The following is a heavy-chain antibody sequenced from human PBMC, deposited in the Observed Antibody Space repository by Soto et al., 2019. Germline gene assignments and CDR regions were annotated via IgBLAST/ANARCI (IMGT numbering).Heavy chain of an antibody. J-gene: IGHJ5*02. CDR3: ARDPRSCSWFEVNWFDP. CDR2: ISYDGSNK. CDR1: GFTFSSYA. V-gene: IGHV3-30-3*01. Sequence: GGSLRLSCAASGFTFSSYAMHWVRQAPGKGLEWVAVISYDGSNKYYADSVKGRFTISRDNSKNTLYLQMNSLRAEDTAVYYCARDPRSCSWFEVNWFDPWGQGTMVTVYS. D-gene: IGHD6-13*01.